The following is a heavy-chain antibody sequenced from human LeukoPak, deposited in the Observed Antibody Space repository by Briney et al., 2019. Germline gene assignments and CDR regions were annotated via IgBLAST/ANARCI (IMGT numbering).Heavy chain of an antibody. Sequence: ASVKVSCKASGYTFTGYYMHWVRQAPGQGLEWMGWINPNSGGTNYAQKFQGRVTMTRDTSISTAYMELSRLRSDDTAVYYCARGDSSGYYPRPSWFDPWGQGILVTVSS. CDR2: INPNSGGT. J-gene: IGHJ5*02. V-gene: IGHV1-2*02. D-gene: IGHD3-22*01. CDR3: ARGDSSGYYPRPSWFDP. CDR1: GYTFTGYY.